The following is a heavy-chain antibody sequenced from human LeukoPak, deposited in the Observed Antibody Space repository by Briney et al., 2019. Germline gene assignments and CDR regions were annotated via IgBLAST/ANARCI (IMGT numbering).Heavy chain of an antibody. J-gene: IGHJ4*02. V-gene: IGHV3-7*03. CDR2: IRQDGGIK. D-gene: IGHD3-22*01. CDR1: GFSFGGNW. CDR3: AKDRNPTYHYDSTSDY. Sequence: GGSLRFSGAGPGFSFGGNWLTWVAQGPGKGRKGGANIRQDGGIKYYVDSVKGRFTVSRDNAKNSLYLQMNSLRAEDTAVYYCAKDRNPTYHYDSTSDYWGQGTLVTVSS.